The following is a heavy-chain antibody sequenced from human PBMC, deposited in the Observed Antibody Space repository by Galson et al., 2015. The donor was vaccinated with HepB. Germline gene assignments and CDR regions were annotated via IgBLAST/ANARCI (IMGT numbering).Heavy chain of an antibody. CDR2: ISYDGSNK. Sequence: SLRLSCAASGFTFSSYGMHWVRQAPGKGLEWVAVISYDGSNKYYADSVKGRFTISRDNSKNTLYLQMNSLRAEDTAVYYCAKDIRELLRHDAFDIWGQGTMVTVSS. V-gene: IGHV3-30*18. J-gene: IGHJ3*02. D-gene: IGHD1-26*01. CDR3: AKDIRELLRHDAFDI. CDR1: GFTFSSYG.